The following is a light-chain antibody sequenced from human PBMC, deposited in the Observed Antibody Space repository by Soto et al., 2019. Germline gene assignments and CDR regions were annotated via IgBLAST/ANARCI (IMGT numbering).Light chain of an antibody. CDR3: SSYAGGSNLV. J-gene: IGLJ2*01. Sequence: QSALTQPPSASGSPGQSVSISCTGTSSDVGGYNYVSWYQQHPGKAPKLMIYEVNQRPSGVPDRFSGSKSDNTASLTVSRLQAEDEADYYCSSYAGGSNLVFGGGTKLTVL. CDR1: SSDVGGYNY. CDR2: EVN. V-gene: IGLV2-8*01.